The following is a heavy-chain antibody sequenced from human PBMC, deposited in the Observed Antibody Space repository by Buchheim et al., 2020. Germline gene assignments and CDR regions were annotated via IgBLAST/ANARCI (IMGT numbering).Heavy chain of an antibody. CDR2: IKQDGSEK. J-gene: IGHJ4*02. Sequence: EVQLAESGGGLVQPGGSLRLSCAASGFTLSTYWMTWVRQAPGKGLEWVANIKQDGSEKYYVDSVKGRFTISRDNAKNSLSLQLNSLRAEDTAVYYCARVVRFGALSGYFDYWGQGIL. D-gene: IGHD3-10*01. CDR1: GFTLSTYW. CDR3: ARVVRFGALSGYFDY. V-gene: IGHV3-7*01.